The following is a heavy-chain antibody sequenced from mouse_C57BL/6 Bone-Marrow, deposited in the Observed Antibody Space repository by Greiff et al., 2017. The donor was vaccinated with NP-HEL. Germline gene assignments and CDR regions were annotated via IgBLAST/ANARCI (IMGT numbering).Heavy chain of an antibody. Sequence: EVKLVESGGGLVKPGGSLKLSCAASGFTFSDYGMHWVRQAPEKGLEWVAYISSGSSTIYYADTVKGRFTISRDNAKNTLFLQMTSLRSEDTAMYYCARGYYGSSYDYAMDYGGQGTSVTVSS. CDR3: ARGYYGSSYDYAMDY. CDR2: ISSGSSTI. V-gene: IGHV5-17*01. CDR1: GFTFSDYG. D-gene: IGHD1-1*01. J-gene: IGHJ4*01.